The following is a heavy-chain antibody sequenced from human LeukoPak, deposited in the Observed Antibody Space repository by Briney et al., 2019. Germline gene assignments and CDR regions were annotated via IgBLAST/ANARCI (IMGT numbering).Heavy chain of an antibody. J-gene: IGHJ5*02. CDR3: ARGPGTVGLSP. CDR2: INHSGDT. V-gene: IGHV4-34*01. D-gene: IGHD1/OR15-1a*01. CDR1: GGSFTNYY. Sequence: SETLSLTCNVSGGSFTNYYWIWIRQTPEKGLEWIGQINHSGDTSYNPSLRSRITLSVDRSKNQFSLKVTSVTAADTGVYYCARGPGTVGLSPWGQGTLVTVSS.